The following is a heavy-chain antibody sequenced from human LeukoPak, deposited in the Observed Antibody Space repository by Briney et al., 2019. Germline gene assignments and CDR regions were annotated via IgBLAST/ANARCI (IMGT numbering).Heavy chain of an antibody. V-gene: IGHV3-30*18. CDR3: AKDRARITMVRAYYYYYMDV. CDR1: GFTFSSYG. Sequence: GGSLRLSCAASGFTFSSYGMHWVRQAPGKGLEWVAVISYDGSNKYYADSVKGRFTISRDNSKNTLYLQMNSLRAEDTAVYYCAKDRARITMVRAYYYYYMDVWGKGTTVTISS. D-gene: IGHD3-10*01. J-gene: IGHJ6*03. CDR2: ISYDGSNK.